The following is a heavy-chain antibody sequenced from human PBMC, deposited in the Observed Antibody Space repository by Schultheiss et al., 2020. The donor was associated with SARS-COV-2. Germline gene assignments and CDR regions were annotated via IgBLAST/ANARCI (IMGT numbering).Heavy chain of an antibody. CDR3: ARHKGYSYGYFDY. Sequence: SETLSLTCAVSGYSISSGYYWGWIRQPPGKGLEWIGSIYHSGSTYYNPSLKSRVTISVDTSKNQFSLKLSSVTAADTAVYYCARHKGYSYGYFDYWGQGTLVTVSS. J-gene: IGHJ4*02. CDR2: IYHSGST. V-gene: IGHV4-38-2*01. CDR1: GYSISSGYY. D-gene: IGHD5-18*01.